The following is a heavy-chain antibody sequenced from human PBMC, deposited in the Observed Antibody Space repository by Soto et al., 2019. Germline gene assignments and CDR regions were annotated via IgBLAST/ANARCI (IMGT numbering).Heavy chain of an antibody. D-gene: IGHD2-15*01. CDR1: GDSISSYY. J-gene: IGHJ4*02. CDR2: ISYSGTT. Sequence: PSETPSLTCTVSGDSISSYYWSWIRQPPGKTLEWLGSISYSGTTNYNPSLKSRVTISVDTSKKQFSLKLSSVTAADTAVYYCGRAGAATLSDYWGQGTLVTVSS. V-gene: IGHV4-59*01. CDR3: GRAGAATLSDY.